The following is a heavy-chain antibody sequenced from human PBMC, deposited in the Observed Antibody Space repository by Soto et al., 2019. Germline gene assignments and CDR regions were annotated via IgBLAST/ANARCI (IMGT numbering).Heavy chain of an antibody. J-gene: IGHJ4*02. D-gene: IGHD2-21*02. CDR2: INSDGSST. Sequence: LRLSCAASGFTFSSYWMHWVRQAPGKGLVWVSRINSDGSSTSYADSVKGRFTISRDNAKNTLYLQMNSLRAEDTAVYYCARSVATARHLDYWGQGTLVTVSS. V-gene: IGHV3-74*01. CDR3: ARSVATARHLDY. CDR1: GFTFSSYW.